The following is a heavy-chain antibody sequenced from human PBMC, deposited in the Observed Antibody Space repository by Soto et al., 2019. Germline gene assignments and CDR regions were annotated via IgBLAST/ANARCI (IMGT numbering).Heavy chain of an antibody. V-gene: IGHV1-69*01. D-gene: IGHD2-2*01. CDR3: VFGDCTSTSCYYYFYGLDV. CDR1: GGSFRRYA. Sequence: QVQLVQSGAELKKPGSSVKVSCKASGGSFRRYAISWVRQAPGQGLEWMGGILPIFGSPSHAQKFQGRVTITADESANTIYLELTSLTSDDTAMYYCVFGDCTSTSCYYYFYGLDVWGQGTTVTVSS. J-gene: IGHJ6*02. CDR2: ILPIFGSP.